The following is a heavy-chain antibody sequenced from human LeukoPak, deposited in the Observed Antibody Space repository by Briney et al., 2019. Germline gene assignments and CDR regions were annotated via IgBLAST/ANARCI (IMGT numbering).Heavy chain of an antibody. J-gene: IGHJ4*02. D-gene: IGHD3-9*01. CDR1: GYSISSGYY. V-gene: IGHV4-38-2*01. CDR2: MYRSGYT. CDR3: ARRLDSWSFDS. Sequence: SETLSLTCAVSGYSISSGYYWGWIRQPPGKGLEWIGNMYRSGYTYYNPSLKSRVTISVYTSKNQFSLKLSSVTAADTAVYYCARRLDSWSFDSWGQGTLVTVSS.